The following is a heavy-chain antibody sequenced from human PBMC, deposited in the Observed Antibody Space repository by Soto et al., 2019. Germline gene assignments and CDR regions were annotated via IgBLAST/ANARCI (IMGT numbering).Heavy chain of an antibody. CDR2: INPNNGAT. CDR3: ARVLTSVTTGELDP. V-gene: IGHV1-2*02. D-gene: IGHD4-17*01. Sequence: ASVKVSCKASGYTFTAYFIHWVRQAPGQGFEWVGWINPNNGATNIARKFQGRVTMTRDTSISTAYMEVSRLRSDDTAVFYCARVLTSVTTGELDPWGQGTLVTVSS. CDR1: GYTFTAYF. J-gene: IGHJ5*02.